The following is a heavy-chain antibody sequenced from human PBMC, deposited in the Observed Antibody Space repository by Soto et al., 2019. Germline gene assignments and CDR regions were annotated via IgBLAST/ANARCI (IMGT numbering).Heavy chain of an antibody. D-gene: IGHD6-13*01. J-gene: IGHJ4*02. CDR1: GYTFTSYA. V-gene: IGHV1-3*01. CDR3: AALPGQQLARDY. Sequence: ASVKVSCKASGYTFTSYAMNWVRQAPGQRLEWMGWINAGNGNTKYSQKFQGRVTITRDTSTSTAYMELSSLRSEDTAVYYCAALPGQQLARDYWGQGTLVTVSS. CDR2: INAGNGNT.